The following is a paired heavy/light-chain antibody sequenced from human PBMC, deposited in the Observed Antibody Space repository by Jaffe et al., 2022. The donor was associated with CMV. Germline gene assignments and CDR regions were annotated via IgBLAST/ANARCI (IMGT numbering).Heavy chain of an antibody. CDR2: MNPNSGNT. CDR1: GGSFSTYS. V-gene: IGHV1-8*01. CDR3: ARVQKPRYSGYLYYYYYYGMDV. J-gene: IGHJ6*02. Sequence: QVQLVQSGAEVKKPGSSVRVSCKTSGGSFSTYSISWVRQAPGQGLEWMGWMNPNSGNTGYAQKFQGRVTMTRNTSISTAYMELSSLRSEDTAVYYCARVQKPRYSGYLYYYYYYGMDVWGQGTTVTVSS. D-gene: IGHD5-12*01.
Light chain of an antibody. J-gene: IGLJ3*02. CDR3: QSYDSSLSRV. V-gene: IGLV1-40*01. CDR2: GDT. CDR1: ISNIGAGYV. Sequence: QSVLTQPPSVSGAPGQRVTISCTGSISNIGAGYVVHWYRQLPGTAPQLLIFGDTYRPSGVPDRFSASKSGTSASLAITGLQAEDEADYYCQSYDSSLSRVFGGGTKLTVL.